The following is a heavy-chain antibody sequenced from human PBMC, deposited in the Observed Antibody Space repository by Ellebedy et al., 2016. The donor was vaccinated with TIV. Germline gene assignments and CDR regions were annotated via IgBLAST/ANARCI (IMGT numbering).Heavy chain of an antibody. D-gene: IGHD2-2*01. CDR3: AKQGEVVPAALFDY. J-gene: IGHJ4*02. CDR1: GFTFSSYA. Sequence: GESLKISXAASGFTFSSYAMSWVRQAPGKGLEWVSAISGSGGSTYYADSVKGRFTISRDNSKNTLYLQMNSLRAEDTAVYYCAKQGEVVPAALFDYWGQGTLVTVSS. V-gene: IGHV3-23*01. CDR2: ISGSGGST.